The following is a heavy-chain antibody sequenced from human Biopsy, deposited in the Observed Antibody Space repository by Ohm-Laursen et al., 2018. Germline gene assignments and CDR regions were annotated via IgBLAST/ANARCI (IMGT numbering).Heavy chain of an antibody. J-gene: IGHJ5*02. V-gene: IGHV4-59*01. CDR2: IYYSGIA. CDR3: ARGGFGLDGYNSP. Sequence: PSETLSLTCTVSGGPLNSYYWSWIRQPPGKGLEGIGYIYYSGIAANYNPSLKGRVTISVDTSKHQFSLRLTSATAADTAVYYCARGGFGLDGYNSPWGRGTLVIVSS. CDR1: GGPLNSYY. D-gene: IGHD5-24*01.